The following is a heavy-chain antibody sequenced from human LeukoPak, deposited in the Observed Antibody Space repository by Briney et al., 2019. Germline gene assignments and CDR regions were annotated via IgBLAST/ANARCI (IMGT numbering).Heavy chain of an antibody. D-gene: IGHD3-10*01. J-gene: IGHJ4*02. Sequence: PGRSLRLSCAASGFTFSSYGMHWVRQAPGKGLEWVAVIWYDGSNKYYADSVKGRFTISRDNSKNTLYLQMNSLKTEDTAVYYCTRLGYYYGSGSPNQYWGQGTLVTVSS. CDR1: GFTFSSYG. V-gene: IGHV3-33*01. CDR3: TRLGYYYGSGSPNQY. CDR2: IWYDGSNK.